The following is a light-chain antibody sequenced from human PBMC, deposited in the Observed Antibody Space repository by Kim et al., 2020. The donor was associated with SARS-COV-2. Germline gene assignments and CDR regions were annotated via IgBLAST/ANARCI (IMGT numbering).Light chain of an antibody. CDR3: ASRDTSGDHVV. Sequence: ALGQTVRLTSQGDSLRNYYATWYQQRPGQAPLLVLFGKHNRPSGIPDRFSGSASGNTASLTITGAQAEDEADYYCASRDTSGDHVVFGGGTKVTVL. J-gene: IGLJ2*01. CDR1: SLRNYY. CDR2: GKH. V-gene: IGLV3-19*01.